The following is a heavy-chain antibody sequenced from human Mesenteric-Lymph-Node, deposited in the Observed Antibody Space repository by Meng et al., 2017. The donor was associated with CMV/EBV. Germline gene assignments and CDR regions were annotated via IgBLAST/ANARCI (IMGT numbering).Heavy chain of an antibody. D-gene: IGHD2-2*02. CDR2: TNPTGGNT. CDR3: AREIAGYCTEISCYTSDY. V-gene: IGHV1-46*01. Sequence: ASVKVSCKASGYSFTNYYLHWLRQAPGQGLEWMGTTNPTGGNTNYAQKFQGRVTMTRDTSTSTVYMELSSLRSEDTAVYYCAREIAGYCTEISCYTSDYWGQGTLVTVSS. CDR1: GYSFTNYY. J-gene: IGHJ4*02.